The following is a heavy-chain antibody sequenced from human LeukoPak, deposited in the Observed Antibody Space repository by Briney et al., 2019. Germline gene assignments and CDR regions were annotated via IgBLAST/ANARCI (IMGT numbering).Heavy chain of an antibody. CDR1: GYTSTGYY. V-gene: IGHV1-2*02. CDR3: ARVFTYYYDSSGSKGAFDI. J-gene: IGHJ3*02. CDR2: INPNSGGT. Sequence: GASVKVSCKASGYTSTGYYMHWVRQAPGQGLEWMGWINPNSGGTNYAQKFQGRVTMTRDTSISTAYMELSSLRSEDTAVYYCARVFTYYYDSSGSKGAFDIWGQGTMVTVSS. D-gene: IGHD3-22*01.